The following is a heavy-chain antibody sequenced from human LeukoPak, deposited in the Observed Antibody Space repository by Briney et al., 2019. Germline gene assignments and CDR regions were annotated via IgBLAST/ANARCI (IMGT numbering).Heavy chain of an antibody. CDR3: ASSQGDIVVVVAATFVFDY. CDR2: IYYSGGT. CDR1: GGSISSSSYY. V-gene: IGHV4-39*01. Sequence: SETLSLTCTVSGGSISSSSYYWGWIRQPPGKGLEWIGSIYYSGGTYYNPSLKSRVTISVDTSKNQFSLKLSSVTAADTAVYYCASSQGDIVVVVAATFVFDYWGQGTLVTVSS. D-gene: IGHD2-15*01. J-gene: IGHJ4*02.